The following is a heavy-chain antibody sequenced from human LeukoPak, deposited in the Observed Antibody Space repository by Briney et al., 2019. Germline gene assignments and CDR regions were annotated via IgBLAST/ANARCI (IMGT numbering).Heavy chain of an antibody. V-gene: IGHV3-30*03. Sequence: PGGSLRLSCAASGFTFSSYSMNWVRQAPGKGLEWVAVISYDGSNKYYADSVKGRFTISRDNSKNTLYLQMNSLRAEDTAVYYCARDLTGYSSGSYWGQGTLVTVSS. D-gene: IGHD6-19*01. CDR3: ARDLTGYSSGSY. J-gene: IGHJ4*02. CDR2: ISYDGSNK. CDR1: GFTFSSYS.